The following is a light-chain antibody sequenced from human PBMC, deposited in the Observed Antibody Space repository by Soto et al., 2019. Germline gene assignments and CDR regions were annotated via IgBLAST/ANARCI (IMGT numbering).Light chain of an antibody. V-gene: IGKV3-15*01. CDR1: QSVSSN. J-gene: IGKJ4*01. CDR2: GAS. CDR3: QQYNNWPLLT. Sequence: EIVLTQSPGTLSLSPGERATLSCRASQSVSSNLAWYQQKPGQAPRLLIYGASTRATGIPARFSGSGSGTEFTLTISSLQSEDFAVYYCQQYNNWPLLTFGRGTKVDIK.